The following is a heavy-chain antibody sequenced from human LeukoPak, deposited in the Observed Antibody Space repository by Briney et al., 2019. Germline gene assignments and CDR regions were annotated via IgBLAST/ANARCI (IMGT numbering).Heavy chain of an antibody. J-gene: IGHJ4*02. CDR1: GFTLSTYA. V-gene: IGHV3-30*04. Sequence: PGGSLRLSCAVSGFTLSTYAMHWVRQAPGKGLEWVAFISYDGRNKYYADSVKGRFTISRDNAKNSLYLQMNSLRDEDTAVYYCARDGYFLFDYWGQGTLVTVSS. D-gene: IGHD2/OR15-2a*01. CDR3: ARDGYFLFDY. CDR2: ISYDGRNK.